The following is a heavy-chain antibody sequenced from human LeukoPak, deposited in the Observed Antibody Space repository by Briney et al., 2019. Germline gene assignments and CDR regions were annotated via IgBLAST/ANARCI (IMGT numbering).Heavy chain of an antibody. Sequence: PGGSLRLSCAASGFTFDDYAMHWVRQAPGKGLEWVSGISWNSGSIGYADSVKGRFTISRDNAKNSLYLQMNSLRAEDTALYYCAKDNLLYYYGSGSPRGGMDVWGQGTTVTVSS. CDR1: GFTFDDYA. CDR3: AKDNLLYYYGSGSPRGGMDV. V-gene: IGHV3-9*01. J-gene: IGHJ6*02. D-gene: IGHD3-10*01. CDR2: ISWNSGSI.